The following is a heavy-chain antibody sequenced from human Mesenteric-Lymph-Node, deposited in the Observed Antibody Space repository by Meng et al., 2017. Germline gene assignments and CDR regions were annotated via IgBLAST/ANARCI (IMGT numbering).Heavy chain of an antibody. CDR1: GFTFSSYE. J-gene: IGHJ4*02. CDR3: ARVGTLEAAGTVDY. Sequence: GESLKISCAASGFTFSSYEMNWVRQAPGKGLEWISYISASSSPIYYADSVKGRFTISRDNAKNSVYLQMNSLSPEDTAVYHCARVGTLEAAGTVDYWGQGTLVTVSS. D-gene: IGHD6-13*01. V-gene: IGHV3-48*03. CDR2: ISASSSPI.